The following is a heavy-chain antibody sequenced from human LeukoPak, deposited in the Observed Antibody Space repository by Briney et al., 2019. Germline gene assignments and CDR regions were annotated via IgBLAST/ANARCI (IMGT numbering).Heavy chain of an antibody. J-gene: IGHJ4*02. D-gene: IGHD3-16*02. CDR2: IYYSGST. Sequence: PSETLSLTCTVSGSSISSSSYYWGWIRQPPGKGLEWIGSIYYSGSTYYNPSLKSRVTISVDTSKNQFSLKLSSVTAADTAVYYCARDRYDYVWGSYRNFDYWGQGTLVTVSS. CDR3: ARDRYDYVWGSYRNFDY. V-gene: IGHV4-39*07. CDR1: GSSISSSSYY.